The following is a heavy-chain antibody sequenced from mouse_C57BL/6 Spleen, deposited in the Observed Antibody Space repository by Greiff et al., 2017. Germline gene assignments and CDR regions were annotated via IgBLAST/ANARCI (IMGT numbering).Heavy chain of an antibody. CDR1: GYTFTSYW. V-gene: IGHV1-50*01. CDR2: IDPSDSYT. CDR3: ARNRITRKGVAMDY. D-gene: IGHD1-1*01. Sequence: QVQLQQPGAELVKPGASVKLSCKASGYTFTSYWMQWVKQRPGQGLEWIGEIDPSDSYTNYNQKFKGKATLTVDTSSSTAYMQLSSLTSEDSAVYYCARNRITRKGVAMDYWGQGTSVTVSS. J-gene: IGHJ4*01.